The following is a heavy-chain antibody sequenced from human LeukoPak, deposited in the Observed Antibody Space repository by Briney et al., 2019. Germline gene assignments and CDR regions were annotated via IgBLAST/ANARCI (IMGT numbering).Heavy chain of an antibody. CDR2: INHSGST. Sequence: SETLSLTCTVSGGSISSYYWSWIRQPPGKGLERIGEINHSGSTNYNPSLKSRVTISVDTSKNQFSLKLSSVTAADTAVYYCASSNLRYYGSGSYHYFDYWGQGTLVTVSS. D-gene: IGHD3-10*01. V-gene: IGHV4-34*01. J-gene: IGHJ4*02. CDR3: ASSNLRYYGSGSYHYFDY. CDR1: GGSISSYY.